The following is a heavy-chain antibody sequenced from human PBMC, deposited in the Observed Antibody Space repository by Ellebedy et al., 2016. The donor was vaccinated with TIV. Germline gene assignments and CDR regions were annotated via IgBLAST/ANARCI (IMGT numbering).Heavy chain of an antibody. J-gene: IGHJ4*02. Sequence: PAGSLRLSCTVSGVTSSIYAMSWVRQAPGKGLECVGGVNGGGLVLVYADSVKGRFTISRDNSKNTLYLQMRSLRPEDTAVYFCAKVPVGFCSTPNCFYFDYWGQGTLLTVSS. V-gene: IGHV3-23*01. CDR3: AKVPVGFCSTPNCFYFDY. CDR1: GVTSSIYA. CDR2: VNGGGLVL. D-gene: IGHD2-2*01.